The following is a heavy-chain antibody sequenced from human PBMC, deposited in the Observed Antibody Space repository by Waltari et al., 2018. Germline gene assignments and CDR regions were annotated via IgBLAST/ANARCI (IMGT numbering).Heavy chain of an antibody. CDR2: ISSSSSYI. Sequence: EVQLVESGGGLVKPGGSLRLSCAASGFTFSSYSMNWVRQAPGKGLEWVSSISSSSSYIYYADSVKGRFTISRDNAKNSLYLQMNSLRVEDTAVYYCARVGTQLVYYYYMDVWGKGTTVTISS. D-gene: IGHD6-6*01. V-gene: IGHV3-21*01. CDR1: GFTFSSYS. J-gene: IGHJ6*03. CDR3: ARVGTQLVYYYYMDV.